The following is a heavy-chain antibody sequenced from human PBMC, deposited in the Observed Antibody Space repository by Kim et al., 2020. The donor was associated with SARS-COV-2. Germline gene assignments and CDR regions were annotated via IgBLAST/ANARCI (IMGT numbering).Heavy chain of an antibody. V-gene: IGHV4-39*01. CDR2: LSYSGRT. D-gene: IGHD4-17*01. CDR3: AGLYAHNCIDP. Sequence: SETLSLTCSVSGGSISSSISYWGWIRQPPGKGLEWIGSLSYSGRTYYNPSLKSRVTISVDTSKNQFSLNLSSVTAADTAVYYCAGLYAHNCIDPWGQCT. J-gene: IGHJ5*02. CDR1: GGSISSSISY.